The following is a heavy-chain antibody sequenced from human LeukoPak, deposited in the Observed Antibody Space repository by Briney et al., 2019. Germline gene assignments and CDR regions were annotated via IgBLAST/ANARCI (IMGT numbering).Heavy chain of an antibody. CDR1: GGSIRSYY. J-gene: IGHJ4*02. D-gene: IGHD6-6*01. V-gene: IGHV4-4*09. CDR3: ARHRQYSSSSLHY. Sequence: SETLSLTCTVSGGSIRSYYWSWIRQPPGKGLEWIAYIYASGSTNYNPSLKSRVTISVDTSKNQFSLKVCSVTAADTAVYYCARHRQYSSSSLHYWGQGTLVTVSS. CDR2: IYASGST.